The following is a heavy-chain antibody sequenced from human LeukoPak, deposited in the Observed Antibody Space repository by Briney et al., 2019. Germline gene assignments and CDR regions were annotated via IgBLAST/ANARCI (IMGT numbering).Heavy chain of an antibody. Sequence: GGSLRLSCAASGFAFYSYAMHWVRQAPGKGLEWVSGKSGSGGSTYVAGSVKGRFTTSRDNSKDTLYLQMDSLRVEDTAVYYCAKSYDFVWGNYRSPYFDSWGQGTLVIVSS. V-gene: IGHV3-23*01. J-gene: IGHJ4*02. CDR3: AKSYDFVWGNYRSPYFDS. CDR2: KSGSGGST. CDR1: GFAFYSYA. D-gene: IGHD3-16*02.